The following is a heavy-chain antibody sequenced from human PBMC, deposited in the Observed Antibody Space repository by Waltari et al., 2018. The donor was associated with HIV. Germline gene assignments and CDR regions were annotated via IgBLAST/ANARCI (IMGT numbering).Heavy chain of an antibody. J-gene: IGHJ4*02. Sequence: EVQLVESGGLLVQPGGSLRLSCAASGFTFRTYTMNWVRQAPGKGLEWVSYISSSGNSIYYTDSVKGRFTISRDNAKNSLYLQMNSLRAEDTAIYYCAAGGYCPNGVCYPKPIDYWGQGTLVTVSS. V-gene: IGHV3-48*04. CDR2: ISSSGNSI. CDR1: GFTFRTYT. D-gene: IGHD2-8*01. CDR3: AAGGYCPNGVCYPKPIDY.